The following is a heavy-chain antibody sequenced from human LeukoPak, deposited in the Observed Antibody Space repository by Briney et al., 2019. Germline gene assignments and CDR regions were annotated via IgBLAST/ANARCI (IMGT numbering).Heavy chain of an antibody. CDR2: INRDGSNT. CDR1: GFTFSSYW. J-gene: IGHJ4*02. V-gene: IGHV3-74*01. CDR3: ARDYWNGLDY. D-gene: IGHD1-1*01. Sequence: GASLRLSCTASGFTFSSYWMHWVRQAPGKGLVWVSRINRDGSNTRYADSVKGRFTISRDNGKNTLDLQMNSLRAEDTAVYYCARDYWNGLDYWGQGTLVTVSS.